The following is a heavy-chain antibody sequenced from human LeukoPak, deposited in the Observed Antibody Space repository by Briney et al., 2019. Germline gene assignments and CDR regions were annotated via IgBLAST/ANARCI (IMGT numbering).Heavy chain of an antibody. CDR3: VKWDENYYSMDV. CDR2: ISGSGGGT. J-gene: IGHJ6*03. V-gene: IGHV3-23*01. CDR1: GLTFNKYG. D-gene: IGHD1-26*01. Sequence: GGSLRLSCEASGLTFNKYGVSWVRQAPGKGLEWVSNISGSGGGTHYASSVKDRAAISRDNSKSTVYLQINGLGAEDTAVYFCVKWDENYYSMDVWGRGTTVTVSS.